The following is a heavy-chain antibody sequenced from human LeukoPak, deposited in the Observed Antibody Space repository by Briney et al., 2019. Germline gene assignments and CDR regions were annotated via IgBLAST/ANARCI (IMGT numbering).Heavy chain of an antibody. CDR3: ARDYGYSGTSRWNKFFDS. Sequence: GGSLRLSCAASGFTFSSSAMSWVRQAPGKGLEWVSNVSGSGRGENTYYADSVKGRFTISRDNSKNTLILQMNSLRADDTAVYYCARDYGYSGTSRWNKFFDSWGQGTVVTVSS. J-gene: IGHJ4*02. CDR2: VSGSGRGENT. D-gene: IGHD5-12*01. CDR1: GFTFSSSA. V-gene: IGHV3-23*01.